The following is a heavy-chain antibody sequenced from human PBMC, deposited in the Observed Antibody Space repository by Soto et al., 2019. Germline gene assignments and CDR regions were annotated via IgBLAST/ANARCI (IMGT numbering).Heavy chain of an antibody. Sequence: SETLSLTCTGSGGSISSYYWSWIRQPPGKGLEWIGYIYYSGSTNYNPSLKSRVTISVDTSKNQFSLKLSSVTAADTAVYYCAREGIVGATTFDYWGQGTLVTVSS. V-gene: IGHV4-59*08. CDR2: IYYSGST. D-gene: IGHD1-26*01. CDR1: GGSISSYY. J-gene: IGHJ4*02. CDR3: AREGIVGATTFDY.